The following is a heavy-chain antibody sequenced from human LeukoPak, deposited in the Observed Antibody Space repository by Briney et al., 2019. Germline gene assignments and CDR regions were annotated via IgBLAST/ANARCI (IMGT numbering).Heavy chain of an antibody. CDR3: ARIGSAAFTDY. D-gene: IGHD3-3*02. V-gene: IGHV3-23*01. Sequence: GGSLRLSCAASGFTFRTYALNWVRQAPGKGLEWVSAISDSGGAIYYADSVKGRFTMSRDNSKNSLFLQMNSLRAEDTAVYYCARIGSAAFTDYWGQGTLVTVPS. CDR1: GFTFRTYA. J-gene: IGHJ4*02. CDR2: ISDSGGAI.